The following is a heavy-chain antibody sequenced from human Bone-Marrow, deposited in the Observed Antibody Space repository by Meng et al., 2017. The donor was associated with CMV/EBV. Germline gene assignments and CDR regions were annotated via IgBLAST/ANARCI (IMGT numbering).Heavy chain of an antibody. V-gene: IGHV3-15*01. CDR2: IKTKIDGETT. Sequence: GGSLRLSCAASGFTFSSYEMDWVRQAPGEGLEWVGRIKTKIDGETTDFAAAVKGRFSISRDDSKNTLYLQMNGLRAEDTAVYYCATDWSRQLLGSWGQGTLVPSPQ. D-gene: IGHD1-26*01. CDR1: GFTFSSYE. J-gene: IGHJ4*02. CDR3: ATDWSRQLLGS.